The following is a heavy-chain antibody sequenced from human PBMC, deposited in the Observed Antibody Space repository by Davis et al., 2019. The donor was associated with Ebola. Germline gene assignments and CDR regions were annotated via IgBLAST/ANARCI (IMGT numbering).Heavy chain of an antibody. J-gene: IGHJ4*02. Sequence: ASVKVSCKASGYTFTGYYMHWVRQAPGQGLEWMGWINPNSGGTNYAQKFQGWVTMTRDTSISTAYMELSRLRSDDTAMYYCAREREDGPIDYWGQGTLVTVSS. D-gene: IGHD2-15*01. CDR2: INPNSGGT. V-gene: IGHV1-2*04. CDR1: GYTFTGYY. CDR3: AREREDGPIDY.